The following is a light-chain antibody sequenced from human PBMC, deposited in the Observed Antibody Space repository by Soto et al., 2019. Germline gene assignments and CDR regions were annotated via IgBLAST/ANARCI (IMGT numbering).Light chain of an antibody. CDR3: QQSYSTPPWT. Sequence: DIQMXQSPSSLSAXVGDRVTITCRASQSISSYLNWYQQKPGKAPKLLIYAASSLQSGVPSRFSGSGSGTDFTLTISSLQPEDFATYYCQQSYSTPPWTFGQGTKVEIK. V-gene: IGKV1-39*01. CDR1: QSISSY. CDR2: AAS. J-gene: IGKJ1*01.